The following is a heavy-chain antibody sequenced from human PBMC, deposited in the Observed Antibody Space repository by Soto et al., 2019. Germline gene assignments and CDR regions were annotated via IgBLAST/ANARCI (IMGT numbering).Heavy chain of an antibody. CDR2: IVVGSGNT. CDR3: AAEPYSSGWYAAYDAFDI. Sequence: QMPLVQSGPEVKKPGTSVKVSCKASGFTFTSSAMQWVRQARGQRLEWIGWIVVGSGNTNYAQKFQERVTITRDMSTSTAYMELSSLRSEDTAVYYCAAEPYSSGWYAAYDAFDIWGQGTMVTVSS. V-gene: IGHV1-58*02. J-gene: IGHJ3*02. D-gene: IGHD6-13*01. CDR1: GFTFTSSA.